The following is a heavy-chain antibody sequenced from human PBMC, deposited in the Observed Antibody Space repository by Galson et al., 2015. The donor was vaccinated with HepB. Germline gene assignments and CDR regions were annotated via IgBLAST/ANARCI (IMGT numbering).Heavy chain of an antibody. CDR2: IWWDGTHD. CDR1: GFTFSDYG. D-gene: IGHD3-9*01. Sequence: SLRLSCAASGFTFSDYGMHGVRQAPGKGLEWAASIWWDGTHDSYADSVKGRFTVSRDNSKNTVHLEMNGLRLEDTAVYYCAREGPQTGTSSFDIWGQGTMVTVSS. CDR3: AREGPQTGTSSFDI. J-gene: IGHJ3*02. V-gene: IGHV3-33*01.